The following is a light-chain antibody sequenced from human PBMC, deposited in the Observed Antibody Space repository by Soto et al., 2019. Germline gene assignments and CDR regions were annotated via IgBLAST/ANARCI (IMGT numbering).Light chain of an antibody. CDR1: QSVSDMY. Sequence: EIVLTQSPGTLSLSPGERATLSCRASQSVSDMYLAWYQQKPGQAPSLLIYASNRATGIPGRFSGSGSGTDFTLSISRLQPEYVAVYYYQHDDTSALFGRGTKVDV. J-gene: IGKJ3*01. CDR2: AS. CDR3: QHDDTSAL. V-gene: IGKV3-20*01.